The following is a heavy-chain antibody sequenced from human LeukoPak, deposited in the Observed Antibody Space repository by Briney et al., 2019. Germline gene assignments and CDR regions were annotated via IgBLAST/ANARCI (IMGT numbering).Heavy chain of an antibody. Sequence: GGSLRLSCAASGFTFSDYYMSWIRQAPGKGLEGVSYISSSGSTIYYADSVKGRFTISRDNSKNTLYLQMNSLRAEDTAVYYCAKINPYDYVWGSADYWGQGTLVTVSS. J-gene: IGHJ4*02. CDR1: GFTFSDYY. CDR2: ISSSGSTI. D-gene: IGHD3-16*01. CDR3: AKINPYDYVWGSADY. V-gene: IGHV3-11*01.